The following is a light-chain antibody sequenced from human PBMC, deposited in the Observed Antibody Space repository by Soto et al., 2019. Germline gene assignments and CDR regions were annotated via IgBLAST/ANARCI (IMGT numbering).Light chain of an antibody. V-gene: IGKV1-39*01. CDR3: QQSYSTPLT. Sequence: DIQMTQSPSSLSASVGDRVTITCRASQRISGYLNWYQQKPGKAPNLLIYAASTLQSGVPSRFSGSGSGTDFTLTISGLQPDDFATYYCQQSYSTPLTFGGGTKVEIK. CDR2: AAS. J-gene: IGKJ4*01. CDR1: QRISGY.